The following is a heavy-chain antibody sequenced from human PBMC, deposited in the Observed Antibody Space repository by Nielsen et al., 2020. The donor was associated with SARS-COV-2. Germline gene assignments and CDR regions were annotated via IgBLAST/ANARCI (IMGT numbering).Heavy chain of an antibody. D-gene: IGHD5-12*01. V-gene: IGHV1-3*01. J-gene: IGHJ4*02. Sequence: ASVKVSCKASGGTFSSYAMHWVRQAPGQRLEWMGWINAGNGNTKYSQKFQGRVTITRDTSASTAYMELSSLRSEDTAVYYCARGRRLRGEGFDYWGQGTLVTVSS. CDR2: INAGNGNT. CDR3: ARGRRLRGEGFDY. CDR1: GGTFSSYA.